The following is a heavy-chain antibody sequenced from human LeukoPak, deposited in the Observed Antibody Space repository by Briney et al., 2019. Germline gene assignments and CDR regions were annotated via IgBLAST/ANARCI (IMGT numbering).Heavy chain of an antibody. CDR1: GGSMNNYY. D-gene: IGHD6-13*01. CDR3: ARRARATAGGDYFDY. J-gene: IGHJ4*02. V-gene: IGHV4-59*08. Sequence: SETLSLTCTVSGGSMNNYYWTWIRQPPGKGLEWIGYSYYTGDTNYNPSLRGRVTMSADTSKNQFSLKLNSVTAADTAVYYCARRARATAGGDYFDYWGREPWSPSPQ. CDR2: SYYTGDT.